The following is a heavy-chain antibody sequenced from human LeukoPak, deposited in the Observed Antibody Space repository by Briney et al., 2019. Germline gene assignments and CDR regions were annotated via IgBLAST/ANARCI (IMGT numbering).Heavy chain of an antibody. J-gene: IGHJ4*02. V-gene: IGHV4-39*07. CDR3: AREFPLGYCGGENCSPVYFDY. D-gene: IGHD2-21*01. CDR2: FSNSGRT. CDR1: GGSIRSSSSYH. Sequence: KPSETVSLTCTVSGGSIRSSSSYHWGWVRQPPGRGLEWIGSFSNSGRTYYNPSLKIRVSISVDTSKNLFSLKLNSVTAADTAVYFCAREFPLGYCGGENCSPVYFDYWGQGTLVTVSS.